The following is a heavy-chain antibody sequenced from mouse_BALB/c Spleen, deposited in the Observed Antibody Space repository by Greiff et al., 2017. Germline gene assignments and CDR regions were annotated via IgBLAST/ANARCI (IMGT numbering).Heavy chain of an antibody. J-gene: IGHJ3*01. CDR3: ARDRGITTPWFAY. D-gene: IGHD2-4*01. V-gene: IGHV5-9-4*01. Sequence: EVQRVESGGGLVKPGGSLKLSCAASGFTFSSYAMSWVRQSPEKRLEWVAEISSGGSYTYYPDTVTGRFTISRDNAKNTLYLEMSSLRSEDTAMYYCARDRGITTPWFAYWGQGTLVTVSA. CDR2: ISSGGSYT. CDR1: GFTFSSYA.